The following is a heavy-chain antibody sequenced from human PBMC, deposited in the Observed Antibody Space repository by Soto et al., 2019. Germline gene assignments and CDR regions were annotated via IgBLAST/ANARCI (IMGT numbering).Heavy chain of an antibody. Sequence: QVQLQESGPGLVKPSQTLSLTCTVSGGSISSGGYYWSWIRQPPGKGLECIGYIYYTGSTYYNPSLKSRVTLSVDTSEIQFSLKLSSVSAADTAVYYWARYGSGSYYPTTFDYWGQGTLVTVSS. CDR2: IYYTGST. V-gene: IGHV4-31*03. J-gene: IGHJ4*02. D-gene: IGHD3-10*01. CDR3: ARYGSGSYYPTTFDY. CDR1: GGSISSGGYY.